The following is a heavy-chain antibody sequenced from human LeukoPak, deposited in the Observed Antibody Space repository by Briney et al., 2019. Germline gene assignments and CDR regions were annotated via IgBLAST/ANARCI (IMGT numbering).Heavy chain of an antibody. Sequence: ASVKVSCKASGYTFTSYYIHWVRQAPGQGLEWMGIIDPSGGSPIFAQKFKGRVTITRNTSISTAYMELSSLRSEDTAVYYCARGEYGGNSVAFDIWGQGTMVTVSS. CDR1: GYTFTSYY. V-gene: IGHV1-46*01. J-gene: IGHJ3*02. CDR2: IDPSGGSP. CDR3: ARGEYGGNSVAFDI. D-gene: IGHD4-23*01.